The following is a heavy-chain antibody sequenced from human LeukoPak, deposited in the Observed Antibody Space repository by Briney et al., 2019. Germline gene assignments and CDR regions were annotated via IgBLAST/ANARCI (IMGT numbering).Heavy chain of an antibody. CDR3: ATQLINGDSRYFDY. J-gene: IGHJ4*02. D-gene: IGHD4-17*01. CDR2: ISAYNGNT. CDR1: GGTFSSYG. Sequence: ASVKDSCKASGGTFSSYGISWVRQAPGQGLEWMGWISAYNGNTNYAQKLQGRVTMTTDTSTSTAYMELRSLRSDDTAVYYCATQLINGDSRYFDYWGQGTLVTVSS. V-gene: IGHV1-18*01.